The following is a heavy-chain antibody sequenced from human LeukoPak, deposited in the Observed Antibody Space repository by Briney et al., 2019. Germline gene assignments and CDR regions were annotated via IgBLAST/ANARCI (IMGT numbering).Heavy chain of an antibody. J-gene: IGHJ4*02. Sequence: GGSLRLSCAASGFTFSSYAMHWVRQAPGKGLEWVAVISYDGSNKYYADSVKGRFTISRDNSKNTLYLQMNSLRAEDTAVYYCARAGHSSGWGDWGQGTLVTVSS. D-gene: IGHD6-19*01. CDR2: ISYDGSNK. CDR3: ARAGHSSGWGD. CDR1: GFTFSSYA. V-gene: IGHV3-30*04.